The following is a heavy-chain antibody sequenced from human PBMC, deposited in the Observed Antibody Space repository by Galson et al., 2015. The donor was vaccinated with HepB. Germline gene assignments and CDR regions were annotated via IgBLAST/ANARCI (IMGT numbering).Heavy chain of an antibody. Sequence: SLRLSCAASGFTFSSYGMHWVRQAPGKGLEWVAVISYDGSNKYYADSVKGRFTISGDNSKNTLYLQMNSLRAEDTAVYYCAKEGGSYYVFQNWGQGTLVTVSS. CDR2: ISYDGSNK. D-gene: IGHD1-26*01. V-gene: IGHV3-30*18. J-gene: IGHJ4*02. CDR1: GFTFSSYG. CDR3: AKEGGSYYVFQN.